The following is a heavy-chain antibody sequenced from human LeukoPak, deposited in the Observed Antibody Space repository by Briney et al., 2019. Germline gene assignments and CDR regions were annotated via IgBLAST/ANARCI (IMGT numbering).Heavy chain of an antibody. CDR1: GYTFTGYY. CDR3: ARDLIPATLYYYYYYMDV. CDR2: INPNSGGT. V-gene: IGHV1-2*02. Sequence: GASVKVSCKASGYTFTGYYMHWVRQAPGQGLEWMGWINPNSGGTNYAQKFQGRVTMTRDTSISTAYMELSRLRSDDTAVYCCARDLIPATLYYYYYYMDVWGKGTTVTVSS. D-gene: IGHD3-16*01. J-gene: IGHJ6*03.